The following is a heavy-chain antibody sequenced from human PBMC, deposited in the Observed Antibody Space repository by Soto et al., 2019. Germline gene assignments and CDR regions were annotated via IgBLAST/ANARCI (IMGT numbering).Heavy chain of an antibody. J-gene: IGHJ6*02. CDR2: IYYSGNT. V-gene: IGHV4-59*13. Sequence: QAPLRESGPGLVKPSETLSLTCTVSGDSMSPFYWNWIRQSPVKGLEWIGYIYYSGNTNYNPSLKSRVAISVDTSKNKFYLKLSAVTAADTAVYYCARGVYDYWSGYYAGSGLDVWGQGTTVIVSS. D-gene: IGHD3-3*01. CDR3: ARGVYDYWSGYYAGSGLDV. CDR1: GDSMSPFY.